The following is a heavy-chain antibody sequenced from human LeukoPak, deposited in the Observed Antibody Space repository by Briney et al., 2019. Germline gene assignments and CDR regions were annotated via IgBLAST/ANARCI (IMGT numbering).Heavy chain of an antibody. CDR1: GFTFDDYA. J-gene: IGHJ4*02. V-gene: IGHV3-9*01. Sequence: PGRSLRLSCAASGFTFDDYAIHWVRQPPGKGRGWVSGISLNRGTIGYADSVKARFTISRDNAKNSLYLQMNSLRAEDTALYYCAKDAYSSGWYYLDYWGKGALVTVSS. D-gene: IGHD6-19*01. CDR3: AKDAYSSGWYYLDY. CDR2: ISLNRGTI.